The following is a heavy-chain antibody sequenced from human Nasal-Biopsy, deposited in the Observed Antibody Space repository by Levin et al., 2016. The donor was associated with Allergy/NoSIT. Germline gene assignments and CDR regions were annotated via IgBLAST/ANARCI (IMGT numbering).Heavy chain of an antibody. CDR3: ARVVRSTFGGSRHFDS. V-gene: IGHV3-21*01. D-gene: IGHD3-3*01. CDR2: ISKTSSYI. Sequence: GGSLRLSCAASGFTFSDYSMTWVRLPPGKGLEWVSSISKTSSYIYYADSVKGRFTVSRDNAENSLSLQMNGLRAEDTAVYYCARVVRSTFGGSRHFDSWGQGTLVTVSS. J-gene: IGHJ4*02. CDR1: GFTFSDYS.